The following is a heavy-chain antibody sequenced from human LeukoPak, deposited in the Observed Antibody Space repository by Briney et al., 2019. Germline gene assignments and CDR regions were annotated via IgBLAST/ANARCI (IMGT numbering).Heavy chain of an antibody. V-gene: IGHV4-59*12. CDR1: GGSISSYY. J-gene: IGHJ4*02. Sequence: YPSETLSLTCTVSGGSISSYYWRWIRQPPGKGLEWIGYIYYSGSTNYNPSLKSRVTISVDTSKNQFSLKLSSVTAADTAVYYCARDTFDNGVYYFDYWGQGTLVTVSS. D-gene: IGHD4-17*01. CDR2: IYYSGST. CDR3: ARDTFDNGVYYFDY.